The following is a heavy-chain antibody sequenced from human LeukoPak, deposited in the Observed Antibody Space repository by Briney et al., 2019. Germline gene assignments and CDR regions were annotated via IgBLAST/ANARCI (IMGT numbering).Heavy chain of an antibody. CDR1: GFTFSSYA. Sequence: GGSLRLSCAASGFTFSSYAMSWVRQAPGKGLEWVSVIGGSNGITFYVGSVKGRFTISRDNSKNTLYLQMNSLRAEDTAVYYCAKDLGSVVTPPSLDYWGQGTLVTVSS. V-gene: IGHV3-23*01. CDR3: AKDLGSVVTPPSLDY. CDR2: IGGSNGIT. D-gene: IGHD4-23*01. J-gene: IGHJ4*02.